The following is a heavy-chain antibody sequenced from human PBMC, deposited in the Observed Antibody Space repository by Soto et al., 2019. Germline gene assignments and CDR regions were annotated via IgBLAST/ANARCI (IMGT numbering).Heavy chain of an antibody. J-gene: IGHJ4*02. D-gene: IGHD1-26*01. Sequence: QVQLQESGPGLVKPSQTLSLTCPVSGGSISSVDYYWCWIRQPPGMVLEWIGYIYYSGSTYYNPSLNSQINITVDTSKNQFSLKLSAVTAEDPAVYYCARVGSIMGATTVDDWGQGSLVTVSS. CDR2: IYYSGST. V-gene: IGHV4-30-4*01. CDR3: ARVGSIMGATTVDD. CDR1: GGSISSVDYY.